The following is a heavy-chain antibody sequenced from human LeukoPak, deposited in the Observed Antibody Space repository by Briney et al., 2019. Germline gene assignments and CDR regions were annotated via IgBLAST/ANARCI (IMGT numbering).Heavy chain of an antibody. V-gene: IGHV1-24*01. CDR1: GYTLTELS. Sequence: ASVKVSCKVSGYTLTELSMHWVRQAPGKGLEWMGGFDPEYGETIYSQKFQGRITMTEDTSTDTAYMELSSLRSEDTAVYYCATATGTLGNWGQGTLVTVSS. J-gene: IGHJ4*02. CDR3: ATATGTLGN. D-gene: IGHD1-1*01. CDR2: FDPEYGET.